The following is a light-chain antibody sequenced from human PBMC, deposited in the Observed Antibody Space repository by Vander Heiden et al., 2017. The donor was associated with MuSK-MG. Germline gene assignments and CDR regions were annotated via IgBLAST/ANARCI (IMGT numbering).Light chain of an antibody. CDR1: HSIGTD. CDR3: QQSSSLPNT. V-gene: IGKV6D-21*02. Sequence: EIVLTQSPDFQSVTPKEKVTITCRASHSIGTDLHWYQQKPEQSPNLLIKYASQSSSGVPSRFSGSGSGTDFTLTINSLEAEDAAAYYCQQSSSLPNTFGRGTKVEIK. CDR2: YAS. J-gene: IGKJ2*01.